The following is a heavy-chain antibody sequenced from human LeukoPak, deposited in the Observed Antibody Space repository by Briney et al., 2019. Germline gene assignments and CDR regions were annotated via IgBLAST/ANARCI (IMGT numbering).Heavy chain of an antibody. Sequence: SETLSLTCTVSGGSISSYYWSWIRQPPGKGLEWIGYIYYSGSTSYNPSLKSRVTISVDTSKNQFSLKLSSVTAADTAVYYCARVSRSSSWSRGRGYFDYWGQGTLVTVSS. V-gene: IGHV4-59*01. CDR2: IYYSGST. CDR3: ARVSRSSSWSRGRGYFDY. CDR1: GGSISSYY. D-gene: IGHD6-13*01. J-gene: IGHJ4*02.